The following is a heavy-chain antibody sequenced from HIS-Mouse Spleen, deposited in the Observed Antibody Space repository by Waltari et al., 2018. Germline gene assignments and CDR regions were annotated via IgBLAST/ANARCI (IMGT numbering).Heavy chain of an antibody. CDR3: ARPMSPRALAXCGXXV. CDR1: GYSXXXYW. J-gene: IGHJ6*02. V-gene: IGHV5-51*01. CDR2: TYPGDSDT. Sequence: SGYSXXXYWIGXVRQXPGKGXEWMRLTYPGDSDTRYSPSFQGQVPISXDKSXSTAYXXWSSLKASDTAXYYCARPMSPRALAXCGXXVWGQGTTVTVSS.